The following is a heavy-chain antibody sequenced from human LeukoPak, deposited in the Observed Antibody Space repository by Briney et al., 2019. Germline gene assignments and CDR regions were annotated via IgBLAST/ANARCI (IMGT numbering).Heavy chain of an antibody. J-gene: IGHJ4*02. D-gene: IGHD3-3*01. Sequence: ASVKVSCKASGYTFTSYGISWVRQAPGQGLEWMGWISAYNGNTNYAQKLQGRVTMTTDTSTSTAYMELRSLRSDDTAVYYCARDPHTIFGVVSPTADYWGQGTLVTVSS. CDR2: ISAYNGNT. V-gene: IGHV1-18*01. CDR3: ARDPHTIFGVVSPTADY. CDR1: GYTFTSYG.